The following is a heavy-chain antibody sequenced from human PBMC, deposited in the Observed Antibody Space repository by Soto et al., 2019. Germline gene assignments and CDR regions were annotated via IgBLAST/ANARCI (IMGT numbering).Heavy chain of an antibody. CDR3: ARDGTAVAGEFLDWFDP. D-gene: IGHD6-19*01. V-gene: IGHV1-18*01. Sequence: ASVKVSCKASGYTFTSYGISWVRQAPGQGLEWMGWISAYNGNTNYAQKLQGRVTMTTDTSTRTAYMELRSLRSDDTAVYYCARDGTAVAGEFLDWFDPWGQGTLVTVSS. J-gene: IGHJ5*02. CDR1: GYTFTSYG. CDR2: ISAYNGNT.